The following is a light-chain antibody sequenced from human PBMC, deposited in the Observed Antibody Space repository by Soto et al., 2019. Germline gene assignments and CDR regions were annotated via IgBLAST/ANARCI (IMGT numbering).Light chain of an antibody. CDR3: ASWDDTLSGPV. V-gene: IGLV1-47*02. CDR1: RSNIGDNH. CDR2: SKN. J-gene: IGLJ2*01. Sequence: QSVLTQPPSASGTLGQRVTITCSGSRSNIGDNHVYRYQQLPGTAPKLVIYSKNQRPAGVSDRFSGSKSGTSGTLAISGLRSEDEADYYCASWDDTLSGPVFGGGTKLTVL.